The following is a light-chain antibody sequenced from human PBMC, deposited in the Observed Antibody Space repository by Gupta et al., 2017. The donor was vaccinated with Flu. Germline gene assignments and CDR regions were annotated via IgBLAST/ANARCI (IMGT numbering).Light chain of an antibody. J-gene: IGKJ4*01. CDR3: KQLYT. Sequence: ITQAPDPPSAAVADRVSITGRTIRSICSDLNWYQQNPGNSPFLLIYAASSLPRGVPAGFSGSEFAIAPSLTISSQLREYFATNYFKQLYTFGRGTKLEIK. V-gene: IGKV1-39*01. CDR1: RSICSD. CDR2: AAS.